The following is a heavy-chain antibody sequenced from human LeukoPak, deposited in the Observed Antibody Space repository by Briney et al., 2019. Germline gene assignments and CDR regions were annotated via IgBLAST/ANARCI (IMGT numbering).Heavy chain of an antibody. CDR1: GFTFSSYG. J-gene: IGHJ4*02. CDR3: AKDFYWSPHFDY. V-gene: IGHV3-30*02. CDR2: IRYDGSNK. D-gene: IGHD2/OR15-2a*01. Sequence: GGSLRLPCAASGFTFSSYGMHWVRQAPGKGLEWVAFIRYDGSNKYYADSVKGRFTISRDNSKNTLYLQMNSLRTEDTAVYYCAKDFYWSPHFDYWGQGTLVTVSS.